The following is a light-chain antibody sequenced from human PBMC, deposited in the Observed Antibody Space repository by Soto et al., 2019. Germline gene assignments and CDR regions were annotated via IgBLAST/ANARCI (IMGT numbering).Light chain of an antibody. CDR1: SSDVGSYNL. V-gene: IGLV2-14*02. J-gene: IGLJ1*01. CDR3: QVWDSTSDHYV. Sequence: QSALTQPASVSGSPGQSITISCTGTSSDVGSYNLVSWYQQHPGKAPKLMIYEGSKRPSGVSNRFSGSKSGNTATLTISRVEAGDEADYYCQVWDSTSDHYVFGSGTKLTVL. CDR2: EGS.